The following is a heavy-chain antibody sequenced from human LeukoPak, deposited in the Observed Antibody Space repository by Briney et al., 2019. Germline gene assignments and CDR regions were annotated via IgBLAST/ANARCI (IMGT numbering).Heavy chain of an antibody. D-gene: IGHD2-2*01. CDR1: GYGFTSYW. Sequence: GESLQISCKGSGYGFTSYWIGWVRQMPGKGLEWMGIIYPGDSDTRYSPSFQGQVTISADKSISTAYLQWSSLKASDTAMYYCARQVVVVPAAFDRWGQGTLVTVSS. CDR3: ARQVVVVPAAFDR. V-gene: IGHV5-51*01. J-gene: IGHJ5*02. CDR2: IYPGDSDT.